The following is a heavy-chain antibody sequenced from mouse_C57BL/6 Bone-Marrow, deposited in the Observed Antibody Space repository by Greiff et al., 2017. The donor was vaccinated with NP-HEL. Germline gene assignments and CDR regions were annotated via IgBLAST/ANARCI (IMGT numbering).Heavy chain of an antibody. V-gene: IGHV1-76*01. D-gene: IGHD2-4*01. CDR1: GYTFTDYY. Sequence: VQLQQSGAELVRPGASVKLSCKASGYTFTDYYINWVKQRPGQGLEWIARIYPGSGNTYYNEKFKGKATLTAEKSSSTAYMQLSSLTSEDSAVYFCAKDYDYDVTWFAYWGQGTLVTVSA. CDR2: IYPGSGNT. J-gene: IGHJ3*01. CDR3: AKDYDYDVTWFAY.